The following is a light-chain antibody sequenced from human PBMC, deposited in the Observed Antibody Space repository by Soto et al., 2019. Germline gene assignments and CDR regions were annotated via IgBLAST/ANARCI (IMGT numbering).Light chain of an antibody. CDR1: HSLTSR. CDR3: QQYNAWPLT. J-gene: IGKJ4*01. CDR2: GAS. V-gene: IGKV3-15*01. Sequence: EIVMTQSPATLSVSPGERATLSCRASHSLTSRLAWYQHKPGQAPRLLIYGASTRATGIPARFSGSGSGTHFTRTIRRLQSEDFALYFCQQYNAWPLTFGGGTNVEIK.